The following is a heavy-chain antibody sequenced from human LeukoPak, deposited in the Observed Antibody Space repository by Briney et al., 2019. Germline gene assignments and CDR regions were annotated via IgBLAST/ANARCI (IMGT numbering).Heavy chain of an antibody. V-gene: IGHV4-39*07. J-gene: IGHJ6*03. Sequence: NSSETLSLTCTVSRDSISRGSYYWGWIRQPPGKGLEWIGEINHSGSTNYNPSLKSRVTISVDTSKNQFSLKLSSVTAADTAVYYCARKDRGWLRPQRGYYYYMDVWGKGTTVTVSS. CDR3: ARKDRGWLRPQRGYYYYMDV. CDR1: RDSISRGSYY. D-gene: IGHD5-12*01. CDR2: INHSGST.